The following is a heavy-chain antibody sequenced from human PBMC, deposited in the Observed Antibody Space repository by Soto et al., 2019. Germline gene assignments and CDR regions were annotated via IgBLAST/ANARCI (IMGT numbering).Heavy chain of an antibody. CDR1: GYTFTSYG. J-gene: IGHJ4*02. D-gene: IGHD4-17*01. Sequence: QVQLVQSGVEVEKPGASVKVSCKASGYTFTSYGISWVRQAPGQGLEWMGWISAYNGNTNYAQKFQGRVTMTTDTSTRTAYMELRSLRSDDTAVYYCARDVTTVTTGGPDYWGQGTLVTVSS. CDR3: ARDVTTVTTGGPDY. V-gene: IGHV1-18*01. CDR2: ISAYNGNT.